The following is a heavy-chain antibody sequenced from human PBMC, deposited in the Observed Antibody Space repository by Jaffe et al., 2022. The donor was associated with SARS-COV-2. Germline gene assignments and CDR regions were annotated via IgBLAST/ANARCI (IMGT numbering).Heavy chain of an antibody. CDR3: ARLYREQQPRKKTKNRVYYYYMDV. CDR1: GGSFSGYY. CDR2: INHSGST. V-gene: IGHV4-34*01. J-gene: IGHJ6*03. D-gene: IGHD6-13*01. Sequence: QVQLQQWGAGLLKPSETLSLTCAVYGGSFSGYYWSWIRQPPGKGLEWIGEINHSGSTNYNPSLKSRVTISVDTSKNQFSLKLSSVTAADTAVYYCARLYREQQPRKKTKNRVYYYYMDVWGKGTTVTVSS.